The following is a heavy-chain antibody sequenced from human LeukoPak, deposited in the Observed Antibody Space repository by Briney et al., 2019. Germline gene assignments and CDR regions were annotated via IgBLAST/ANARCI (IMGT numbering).Heavy chain of an antibody. CDR2: IYPGDSDT. D-gene: IGHD1-26*01. CDR1: GYSFTSYW. CDR3: ARSSGSYYPVGDY. V-gene: IGHV5-51*01. Sequence: GESLKISCKGSGYSFTSYWIGWVRQMPGKGLEWTGIIYPGDSDTRYSPSFQGRVTISADKSISTAYLQWSSLKASDTAMYYCARSSGSYYPVGDYWGQGTLVTVSS. J-gene: IGHJ4*02.